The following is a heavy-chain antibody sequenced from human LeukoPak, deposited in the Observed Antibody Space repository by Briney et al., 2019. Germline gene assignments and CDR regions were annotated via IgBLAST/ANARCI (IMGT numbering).Heavy chain of an antibody. Sequence: GGSLRLSCAASGLTFRTHWMNWVRQAPGKGLEWVANIKPDGSEIYYVDSVKGRFTVTRDNAQSSLHLQMDSLRGEDTAVYYCLAGGGYWGQGTLVTVSS. J-gene: IGHJ4*02. D-gene: IGHD3-10*01. V-gene: IGHV3-7*01. CDR3: LAGGGY. CDR2: IKPDGSEI. CDR1: GLTFRTHW.